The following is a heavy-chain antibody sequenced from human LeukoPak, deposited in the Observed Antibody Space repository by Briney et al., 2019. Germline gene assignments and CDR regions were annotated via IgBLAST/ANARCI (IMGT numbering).Heavy chain of an antibody. D-gene: IGHD1-26*01. CDR1: GYSISSGYY. J-gene: IGHJ4*02. CDR2: IYYSGTT. CDR3: ATGGGIRSPGGAASIDY. Sequence: SETLSLTCTVSGYSISSGYYWSWIRQPPGKGLEWIGYIYYSGTTYYNPSLKSRVTISVDTSKNQFSLKLSSVTAADTAVYYFATGGGIRSPGGAASIDYWGQGTLVTVSS. V-gene: IGHV4-30-4*08.